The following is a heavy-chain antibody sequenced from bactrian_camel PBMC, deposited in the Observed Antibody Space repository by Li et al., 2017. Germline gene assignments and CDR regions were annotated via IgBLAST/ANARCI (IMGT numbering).Heavy chain of an antibody. J-gene: IGHJ4*01. Sequence: HVQLVESGGGSVQDGGSLSLSCVASGSTYIYSRYCMGWFRQAPGKEREGVAGIDAGGTATYADSVKGRFTISKDNAKSTLYLQMSSLKPEDTAMYYCAASMTTYGGYGPLSTYEYNYWSQGTQVTV. V-gene: IGHV3S53*01. D-gene: IGHD4*01. CDR2: IDAGGTA. CDR1: GSTYIYSRYC. CDR3: AASMTTYGGYGPLSTYEYNY.